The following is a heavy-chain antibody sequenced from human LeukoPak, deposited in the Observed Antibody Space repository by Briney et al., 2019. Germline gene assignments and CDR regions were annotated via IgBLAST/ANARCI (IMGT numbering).Heavy chain of an antibody. V-gene: IGHV4-39*07. J-gene: IGHJ4*02. CDR2: IYYSGTT. CDR3: ARDTGGYVGY. D-gene: IGHD6-25*01. Sequence: SETLSLTCTVSAGSISNNNYYWGWIRQPPGKGLEWIGSIYYSGTTYYNPSLKSRVTISVDTSKNQFSLKLSSMTAADTAVYYCARDTGGYVGYWGQGTLVTVSS. CDR1: AGSISNNNYY.